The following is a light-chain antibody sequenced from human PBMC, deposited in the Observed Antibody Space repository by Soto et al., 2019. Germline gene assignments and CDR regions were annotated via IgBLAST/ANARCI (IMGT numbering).Light chain of an antibody. CDR1: SGNSRYI. J-gene: IGLJ3*02. V-gene: IGLV4-60*02. CDR3: ETWDSNTRV. CDR2: LEGSGSY. Sequence: QPVLTQSSSASASLGSSVKLTCTLSSGNSRYIIAWHQQQPGKAPRYLMKLEGSGSYNKVSGVPDRFSGSSTGAERYLTSSNLQFEDEDDYYCETWDSNTRVFGGGTKLTVL.